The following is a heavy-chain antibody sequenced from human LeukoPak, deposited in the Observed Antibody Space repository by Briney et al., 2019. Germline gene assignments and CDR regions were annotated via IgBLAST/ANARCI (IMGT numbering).Heavy chain of an antibody. CDR3: ANALYYYGSGSPFDY. CDR1: GFTFSSYW. V-gene: IGHV3-7*03. D-gene: IGHD3-10*01. CDR2: INHNGNVN. J-gene: IGHJ4*02. Sequence: GGSLRLSCAASGFTFSSYWMNWARQAPGKGLEWVASINHNGNVNYYVDSVKGRFTISRDNAKNSLYLQMSNLRAEDTAVYYCANALYYYGSGSPFDYWGQGTLVTVSS.